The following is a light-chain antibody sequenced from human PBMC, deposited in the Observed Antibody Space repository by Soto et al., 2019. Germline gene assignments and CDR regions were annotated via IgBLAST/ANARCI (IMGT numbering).Light chain of an antibody. V-gene: IGKV3-15*01. CDR2: GAS. CDR3: HQYNNSPFT. J-gene: IGKJ3*01. Sequence: EIVMTQSPATLSVSPGERATLSCRASQSVSSNLAWYQQKPGQAPRLLIYGASTRATVIPARFSGSGSGTEFTLTISSLQSEDFAVYYCHQYNNSPFTFGPGTKVHIK. CDR1: QSVSSN.